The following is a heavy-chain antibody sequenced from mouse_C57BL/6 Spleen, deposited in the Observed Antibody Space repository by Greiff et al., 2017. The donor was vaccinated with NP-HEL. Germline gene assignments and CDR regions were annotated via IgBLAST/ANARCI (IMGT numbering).Heavy chain of an antibody. CDR1: GFNIKDDY. V-gene: IGHV14-4*01. D-gene: IGHD1-2*01. J-gene: IGHJ4*01. CDR3: THRFHYYCAMDY. CDR2: IDPENGDT. Sequence: VQLQQPGAELVRPGASVKLSCTASGFNIKDDYMHWVKQRPEQGLEWIGWIDPENGDTEYTAKFQGKATITADTSSMTAYLQLSSPTSVDTAVCYCTHRFHYYCAMDYWGGGTTVTVAA.